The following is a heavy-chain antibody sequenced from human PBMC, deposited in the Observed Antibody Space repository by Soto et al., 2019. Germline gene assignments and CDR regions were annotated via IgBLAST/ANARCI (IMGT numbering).Heavy chain of an antibody. Sequence: GGSLRLSCTASGFTFGDYAMSWVRQAPGKGLEWVALISYDGSDKDYADSVKGRFTISRDNSRNTLFLQMNSLRAEDTAVYYCARDYYKYYDSSGYYRSPAYWGQGTLVTVSS. CDR2: ISYDGSDK. V-gene: IGHV3-30-3*01. CDR1: GFTFGDYA. J-gene: IGHJ4*02. CDR3: ARDYYKYYDSSGYYRSPAY. D-gene: IGHD3-22*01.